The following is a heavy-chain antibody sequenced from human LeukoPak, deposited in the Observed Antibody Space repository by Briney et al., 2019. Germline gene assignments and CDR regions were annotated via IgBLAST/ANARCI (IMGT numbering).Heavy chain of an antibody. V-gene: IGHV1-8*01. CDR2: MNPNSGNT. Sequence: GASVKVSCKASGYTFTSYDINWVRQAPGQGLEWMGWMNPNSGNTGYAQKFQGRVTMTRNTSISTAYMELSSLRSEDTAVYYCARVWGRFGYNFRYWGQGTLVTVSS. D-gene: IGHD5-24*01. CDR1: GYTFTSYD. J-gene: IGHJ4*02. CDR3: ARVWGRFGYNFRY.